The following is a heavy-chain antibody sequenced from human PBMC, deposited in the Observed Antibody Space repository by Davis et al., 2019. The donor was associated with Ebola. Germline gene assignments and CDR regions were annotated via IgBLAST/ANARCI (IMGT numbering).Heavy chain of an antibody. CDR2: ITYDGSSK. CDR3: ARDTYYYGSGSYMYGMDV. CDR1: GFTFSNYG. D-gene: IGHD3-10*01. Sequence: GGSLRLSCAASGFTFSNYGMHWVRQAPGKGLEWVAVITYDGSSKHYADSVKGRFTISRDNSKNTQYLQMNSLRAEDTAVYYCARDTYYYGSGSYMYGMDVWGKGTTVTVSS. V-gene: IGHV3-30*03. J-gene: IGHJ6*04.